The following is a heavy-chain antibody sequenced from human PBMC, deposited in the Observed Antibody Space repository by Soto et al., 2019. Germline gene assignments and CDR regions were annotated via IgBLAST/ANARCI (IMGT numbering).Heavy chain of an antibody. J-gene: IGHJ4*02. CDR1: GDTFSSYG. D-gene: IGHD5-12*01. Sequence: QVQVEQSGAEVKKPGSSVKVSCKAYGDTFSSYGFTWVRQAPGQGLEWMGGIIPILRTANYAQKFQGRVTITADESTSTAYMELSSLRSEDTAVYSCARALVATNAFDYWGQGFLVTVSS. CDR2: IIPILRTA. V-gene: IGHV1-69*11. CDR3: ARALVATNAFDY.